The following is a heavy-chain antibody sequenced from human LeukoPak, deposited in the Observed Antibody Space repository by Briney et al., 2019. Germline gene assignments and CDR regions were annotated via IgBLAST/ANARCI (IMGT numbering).Heavy chain of an antibody. J-gene: IGHJ4*02. CDR1: GYRFSNYA. D-gene: IGHD5-24*01. CDR2: VTGSGADT. CDR3: AFGRDGYAHFLDY. V-gene: IGHV3-23*01. Sequence: GGSLRLSCSTSGYRFSNYAMSWVRQAPGKGLEWVSAVTGSGADTYYAGSVQGRFTVSRDNTKNTLFLHMNNLRAEDTAKYYCAFGRDGYAHFLDYWGQGTLVTVSS.